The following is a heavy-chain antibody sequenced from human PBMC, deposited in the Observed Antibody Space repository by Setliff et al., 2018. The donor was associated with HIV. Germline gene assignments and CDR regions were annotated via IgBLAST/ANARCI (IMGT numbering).Heavy chain of an antibody. V-gene: IGHV1-3*01. CDR3: ARLAAAAMLGGGAFDI. Sequence: ASVKVSCKSSVYSFTRYTIHGVRQAPGQRLEWMGWINDGNGNTKYSKKFRGRVTFTRDTSASTAYMELRGLGFEYSAVYYWARLAAAAMLGGGAFDILGQGTMVTVSS. CDR2: INDGNGNT. D-gene: IGHD6-13*01. CDR1: VYSFTRYT. J-gene: IGHJ3*02.